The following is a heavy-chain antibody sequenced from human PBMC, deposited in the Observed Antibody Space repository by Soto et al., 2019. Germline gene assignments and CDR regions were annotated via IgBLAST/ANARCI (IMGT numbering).Heavy chain of an antibody. J-gene: IGHJ4*02. CDR2: IYYSGST. Sequence: SETLSLTCSVSGGSISGYYWSWIRQTPEKGLEWIGYIYYSGSTNYNPSLKSRVTMLIDMSKNQFSLKLTSVSAADTAVYFCARERAPYGPDYWGQGTLITVSS. CDR3: ARERAPYGPDY. D-gene: IGHD3-10*01. V-gene: IGHV4-59*01. CDR1: GGSISGYY.